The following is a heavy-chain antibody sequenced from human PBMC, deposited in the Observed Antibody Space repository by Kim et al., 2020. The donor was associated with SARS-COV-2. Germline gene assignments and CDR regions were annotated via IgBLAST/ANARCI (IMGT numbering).Heavy chain of an antibody. J-gene: IGHJ4*02. CDR3: ARVAKQWLETNVDY. CDR1: GGSVSSGSYY. CDR2: IYYSGST. V-gene: IGHV4-61*01. Sequence: SETLSLTCTVSGGSVSSGSYYWSWIRQPPGKGLEWIGYIYYSGSTNYNPSLKSRVTISVDTSKNQFSLKLSSVTAADTAVYYCARVAKQWLETNVDYWGQGTLVTVYS. D-gene: IGHD6-19*01.